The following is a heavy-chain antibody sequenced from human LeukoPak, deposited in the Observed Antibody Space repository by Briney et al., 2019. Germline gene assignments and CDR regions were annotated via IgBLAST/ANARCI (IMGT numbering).Heavy chain of an antibody. CDR3: AKVHFTYYYYYMDV. CDR2: IRYDGRSQ. CDR1: GFTFSNYG. Sequence: GGSLRLSCATSGFTFSNYGMHWVRQAPGKGLEWVAFIRYDGRSQYYANSVKGRFTISRDNSKNTLYLQLNSLRAEDTAVYYCAKVHFTYYYYYMDVWGKGTTVTISS. D-gene: IGHD3-3*02. V-gene: IGHV3-30*02. J-gene: IGHJ6*03.